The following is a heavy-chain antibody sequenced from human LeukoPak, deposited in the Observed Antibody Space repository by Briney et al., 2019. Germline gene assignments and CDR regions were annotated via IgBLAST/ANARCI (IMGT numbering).Heavy chain of an antibody. Sequence: SVKVSFKASGYTFTSYGISWVRQAPGQGPEWMGWISAYNGNTNYAQKLQGRVTMTTDTSTSTAYMELRSLRSDDTAVYYCARSGGTPAVAGTSGYWGQGTLVTVSS. CDR1: GYTFTSYG. V-gene: IGHV1-18*04. CDR3: ARSGGTPAVAGTSGY. J-gene: IGHJ4*02. CDR2: ISAYNGNT. D-gene: IGHD6-19*01.